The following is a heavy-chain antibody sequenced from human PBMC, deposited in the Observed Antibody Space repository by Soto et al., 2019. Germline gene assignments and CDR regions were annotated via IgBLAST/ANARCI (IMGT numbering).Heavy chain of an antibody. J-gene: IGHJ4*01. CDR2: ISAYNGNT. CDR3: EGGPDYEVDY. V-gene: IGHV1-18*01. Sequence: QVQLVQSGAEVKKPGASVKVSCKASGYTFTSYGISWVRQAPGQGLEWMGWISAYNGNTNYAQKLQVRGTMTTDTSTSTAYMGRRSPRSYDTVLYYCEGGPDYEVDYRGHGTLVTVSS. CDR1: GYTFTSYG. D-gene: IGHD3-22*01.